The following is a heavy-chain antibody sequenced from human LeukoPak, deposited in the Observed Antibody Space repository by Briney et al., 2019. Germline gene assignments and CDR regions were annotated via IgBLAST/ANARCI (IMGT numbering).Heavy chain of an antibody. D-gene: IGHD3-16*01. V-gene: IGHV4-4*07. Sequence: SETLSLTCTVSGGSISTYYWSWIRQPAGKGLEWIGRIYISGSTNYNPSLKSRVNMSVDTSKNQFSLKLSSVTAADTAVYYCARHHYVGYGMDVWGQGTTVIVSS. J-gene: IGHJ6*02. CDR2: IYISGST. CDR1: GGSISTYY. CDR3: ARHHYVGYGMDV.